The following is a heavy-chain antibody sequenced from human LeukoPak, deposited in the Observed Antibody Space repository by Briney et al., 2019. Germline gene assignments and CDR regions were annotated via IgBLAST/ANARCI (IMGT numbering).Heavy chain of an antibody. CDR2: VSTGSNYI. J-gene: IGHJ4*02. CDR3: ARDLDIAAAGYYFDC. CDR1: GFTFSSYS. D-gene: IGHD6-13*01. V-gene: IGHV3-21*01. Sequence: GGSLRLSCTASGFTFSSYSLNWVRQAPGKGLEWVSSVSTGSNYIYYADSVKGRFTISRENSKNTLYLQMNSLRAEDTAVYYCARDLDIAAAGYYFDCWGQGTLVTVSS.